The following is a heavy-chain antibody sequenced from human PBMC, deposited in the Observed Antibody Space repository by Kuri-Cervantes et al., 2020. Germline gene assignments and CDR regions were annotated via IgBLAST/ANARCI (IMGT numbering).Heavy chain of an antibody. J-gene: IGHJ4*02. CDR2: INPNSGGT. CDR3: AKGTAGHCSGSICYPFDY. CDR1: GYTFTGYY. V-gene: IGHV1-2*02. Sequence: ASVKVSCKASGYTFTGYYMHWVRQAPGQGLEWMGWINPNSGGTNYAQKFQGRVTMTRDTSTSTVNMELSSLRSEDTAIYYCAKGTAGHCSGSICYPFDYWGQGTLVTVSS. D-gene: IGHD2-15*01.